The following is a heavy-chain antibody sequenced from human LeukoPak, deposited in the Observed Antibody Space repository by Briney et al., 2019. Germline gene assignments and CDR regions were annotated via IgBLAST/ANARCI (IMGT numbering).Heavy chain of an antibody. Sequence: GASVKVSCKASGGTFSSYAISWVRQAPGQGLEWMGIINPSGGSTSYAQKFQGRVTMTRDTSTSTVYMELSSLRSEDTAVYYCARSWDYDFWSIRAPFDPWGQGTLVTVSS. CDR3: ARSWDYDFWSIRAPFDP. D-gene: IGHD3-3*01. CDR2: INPSGGST. V-gene: IGHV1-46*01. CDR1: GGTFSSYA. J-gene: IGHJ5*02.